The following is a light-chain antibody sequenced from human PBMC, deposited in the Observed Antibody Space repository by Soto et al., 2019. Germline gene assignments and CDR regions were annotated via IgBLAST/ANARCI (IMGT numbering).Light chain of an antibody. CDR1: RSNIGTNT. CDR2: DNY. CDR3: SAWDDSLNRPV. V-gene: IGLV1-44*01. J-gene: IGLJ2*01. Sequence: QSVLTQVPSASGAPGQRVTMSCSGSRSNIGTNTVNWYQQRPGTPPKFLIYDNYRRPSGVPDRFSGSQSGTSASLAINGLQSEDEAYYYCSAWDDSLNRPVFGGGTKLTVL.